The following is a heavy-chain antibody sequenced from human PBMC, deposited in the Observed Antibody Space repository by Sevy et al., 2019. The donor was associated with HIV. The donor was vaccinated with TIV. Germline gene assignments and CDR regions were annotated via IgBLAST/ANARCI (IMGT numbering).Heavy chain of an antibody. D-gene: IGHD6-13*01. CDR2: IYPGDSDT. Sequence: GESLKISCKGSGYCFTSYWIGWVRQMPGKGLEWMGIIYPGDSDTRYSPSFQGQVTISADKSISTAYLQWSSLKASDTAMYYCARHIIPYSSSWSQHRPLAVNYYYYGMDVWGQGTTVTVSS. CDR3: ARHIIPYSSSWSQHRPLAVNYYYYGMDV. V-gene: IGHV5-51*01. CDR1: GYCFTSYW. J-gene: IGHJ6*02.